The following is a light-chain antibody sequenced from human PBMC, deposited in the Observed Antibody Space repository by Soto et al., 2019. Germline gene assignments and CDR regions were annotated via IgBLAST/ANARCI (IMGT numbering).Light chain of an antibody. CDR2: DVS. CDR1: QSISGE. CDR3: QQDHDCPFT. Sequence: EIVMTQSPATLSLSPGERATLSCRASQSISGELDWYQQRPDQPPRLLIYDVSTRATGVPDRFSGSGSGSDFTLTISGLQSEDFAVYYCQQDHDCPFTFGQGTKLDIK. J-gene: IGKJ2*01. V-gene: IGKV3-15*01.